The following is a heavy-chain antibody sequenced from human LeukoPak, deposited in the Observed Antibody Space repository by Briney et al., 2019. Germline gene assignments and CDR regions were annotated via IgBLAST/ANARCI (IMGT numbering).Heavy chain of an antibody. D-gene: IGHD4-23*01. V-gene: IGHV3-66*01. CDR1: GFTVSSNY. CDR3: ARREVTPYNWFDP. CDR2: IYSGGST. Sequence: GGSLRLSCAASGFTVSSNYMSWVRQAPGKGLEWVSVIYSGGSTYYADSVKGRFTISRDNSKNTLYLQMTSLRAEDTAVYHCARREVTPYNWFDPWGQGTLVTVSS. J-gene: IGHJ5*02.